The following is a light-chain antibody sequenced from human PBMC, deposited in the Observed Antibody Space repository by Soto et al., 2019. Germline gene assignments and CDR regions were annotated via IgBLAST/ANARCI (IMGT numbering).Light chain of an antibody. J-gene: IGLJ1*01. CDR2: EGT. CDR1: TSDVGGYNL. Sequence: QSVLTQPASVSGSPGQSITISCSGTTSDVGGYNLVSWYQQHTAKAPKLLIYEGTQRPSGVSSRFSGSKSGNTASLTISGLQAEDEADYYCCSYASSSSYVFGTGPKLTVL. V-gene: IGLV2-23*01. CDR3: CSYASSSSYV.